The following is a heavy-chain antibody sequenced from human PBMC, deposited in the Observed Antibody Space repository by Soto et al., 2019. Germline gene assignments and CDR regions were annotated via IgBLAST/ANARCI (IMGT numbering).Heavy chain of an antibody. V-gene: IGHV3-30*18. Sequence: GGSLRLSCAASGFTFSSYGMHWVRQAPGKGLEWVAVISYDGSNKYYADSVKGRFTISRDNSKNTLYLQMNSLRAEDTAVYYCAKDPDTIFGVVTDDYYGMDVWGQGTTVTVSS. CDR3: AKDPDTIFGVVTDDYYGMDV. J-gene: IGHJ6*02. D-gene: IGHD3-3*01. CDR1: GFTFSSYG. CDR2: ISYDGSNK.